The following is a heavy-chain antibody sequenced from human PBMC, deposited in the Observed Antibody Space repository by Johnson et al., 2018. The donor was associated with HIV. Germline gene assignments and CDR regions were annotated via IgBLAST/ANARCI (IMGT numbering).Heavy chain of an antibody. D-gene: IGHD1-7*01. Sequence: VQLVESGGGLVKPGGSLRVSCAASRFTFSSNYMNWVRQAPGTGLQWVSIIFSGDSTYYADSVKGRFSITRDNSINTLYVQMNSLRAEDTAVYYCTTTNLELMDDAFDFWGQGTMVTVSS. J-gene: IGHJ3*01. CDR2: IFSGDST. CDR1: RFTFSSNY. CDR3: TTTNLELMDDAFDF. V-gene: IGHV3-66*01.